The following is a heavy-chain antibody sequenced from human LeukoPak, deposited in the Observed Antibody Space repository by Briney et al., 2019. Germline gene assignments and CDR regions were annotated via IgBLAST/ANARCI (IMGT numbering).Heavy chain of an antibody. D-gene: IGHD7-27*01. Sequence: PSETLSLTCTVSGGSIGSYYWSWIRQAPGKGLEWIGYIYYSGRTNYNPSLKSRVTISVDTSKNQFSLKLSSVTAADTAVYYCARVINWGDFDYWGQGTLVTVSS. CDR2: IYYSGRT. CDR1: GGSIGSYY. V-gene: IGHV4-59*01. CDR3: ARVINWGDFDY. J-gene: IGHJ4*02.